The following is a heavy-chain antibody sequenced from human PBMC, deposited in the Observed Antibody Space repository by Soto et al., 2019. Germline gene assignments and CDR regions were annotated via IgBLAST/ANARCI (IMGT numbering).Heavy chain of an antibody. CDR2: ISSTSAYT. CDR3: ARDPSRRSPPDY. J-gene: IGHJ4*02. CDR1: GFDLSDYY. V-gene: IGHV3-11*05. Sequence: QVQVVECGGGLVKPGGSVRLACVAAGFDLSDYYMTWFRQAPGKAPEWVSSISSTSAYTKYADSVKGRFTISRDNAKNSVYLQMDSLRGEDTAVYYCARDPSRRSPPDYWGQGTLVIVSS.